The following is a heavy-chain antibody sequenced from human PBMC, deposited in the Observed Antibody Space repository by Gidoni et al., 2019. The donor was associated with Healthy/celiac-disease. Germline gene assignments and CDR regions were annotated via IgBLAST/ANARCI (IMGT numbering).Heavy chain of an antibody. V-gene: IGHV3-53*02. D-gene: IGHD6-13*01. CDR2: IYSGGST. CDR1: GFTVSSNY. Sequence: EVQLVETGGGLIQPGGSLRLSCAASGFTVSSNYMSWVRQAPGKGLEWVSVIYSGGSTYYADSVKGRFTISRDNSKNTLYLQMNSLRAEDTAVYYCASRGTLAAAGYFDYWGQGTLVTVSS. CDR3: ASRGTLAAAGYFDY. J-gene: IGHJ4*02.